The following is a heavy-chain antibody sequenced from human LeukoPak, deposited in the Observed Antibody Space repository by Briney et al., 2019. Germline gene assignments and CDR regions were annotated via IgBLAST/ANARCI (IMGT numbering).Heavy chain of an antibody. J-gene: IGHJ5*02. V-gene: IGHV4-61*01. Sequence: SETLSLTCTVSGGSVSSGSYYWSWIRQPPGKGLEWIGYIYYSGSTNYNPPLKSRVTISVDTSKNQFSLKLSSVTAADTAVYYCARDMAYDYVWGSYRYQSNWFDPWGQGTLVTVSS. CDR1: GGSVSSGSYY. CDR3: ARDMAYDYVWGSYRYQSNWFDP. CDR2: IYYSGST. D-gene: IGHD3-16*02.